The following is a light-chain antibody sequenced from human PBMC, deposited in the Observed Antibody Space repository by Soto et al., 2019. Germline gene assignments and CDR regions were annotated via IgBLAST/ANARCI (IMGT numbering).Light chain of an antibody. CDR2: GAI. CDR3: QLYNVWPPWT. CDR1: QNVRRN. V-gene: IGKV3-15*01. Sequence: EIVMTQSPATLSVSPEDRVTLSCRASQNVRRNIAWYQQKPGQAPSLLIFGAITRATGIPARFSGSGSGTEFTLTISSLQSEDSAIYYCQLYNVWPPWTFGQGTKV. J-gene: IGKJ1*01.